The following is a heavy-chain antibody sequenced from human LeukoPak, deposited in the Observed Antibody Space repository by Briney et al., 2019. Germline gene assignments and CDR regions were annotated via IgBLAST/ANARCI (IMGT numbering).Heavy chain of an antibody. V-gene: IGHV3-23*01. CDR1: GFTFSSYA. CDR3: AKVKYYYDSSGYFSQTHKYYFDY. Sequence: PGGSLRLSCAASGFTFSSYAMSWVRQAPGKGLEWVSAISGSGGSTYYADSAKGRFTISRDNSKNTLYLQINSVRAEDTAVYYCAKVKYYYDSSGYFSQTHKYYFDYWGQGTLVTVSS. CDR2: ISGSGGST. J-gene: IGHJ4*02. D-gene: IGHD3-22*01.